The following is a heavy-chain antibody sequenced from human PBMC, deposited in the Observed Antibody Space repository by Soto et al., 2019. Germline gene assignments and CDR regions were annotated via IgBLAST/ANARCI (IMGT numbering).Heavy chain of an antibody. CDR3: AKDHDFWSGYYSRFDY. CDR2: ISWNGASI. Sequence: EVQLVESGGGLVQPGRSLRLSCAASGFIFDDYAMHWVRQPPGKGLEWVSGISWNGASIGYADSVKARFTISRDNAKNSLYLQMNSLRAEDTALYYCAKDHDFWSGYYSRFDYWGQGTLVTVSS. J-gene: IGHJ4*02. D-gene: IGHD3-3*01. CDR1: GFIFDDYA. V-gene: IGHV3-9*01.